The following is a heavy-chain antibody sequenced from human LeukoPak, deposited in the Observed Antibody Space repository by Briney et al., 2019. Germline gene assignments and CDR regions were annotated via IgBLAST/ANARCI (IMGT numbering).Heavy chain of an antibody. V-gene: IGHV4-61*02. J-gene: IGHJ5*02. CDR1: GGSISSGSYY. Sequence: SQTLSLTCTVSGGSISSGSYYWSWIRQPAGKGLEWIGRIYTSGSTNYNPSLKSRVTISVDTSKNQFSLKLSSVTAADTAVYYCARGGKVRGRYWNWFDPWGQGTLVTVSS. CDR2: IYTSGST. CDR3: ARGGKVRGRYWNWFDP. D-gene: IGHD3-10*01.